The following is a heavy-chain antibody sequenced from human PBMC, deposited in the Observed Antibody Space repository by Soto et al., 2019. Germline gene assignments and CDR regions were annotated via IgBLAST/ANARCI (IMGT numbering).Heavy chain of an antibody. CDR1: GFTFSSYE. Sequence: PGGSLRLSCAASGFTFSSYEMNWVRQAPGKGLEWASYISSSGSTIYYADSVKGRFTISRDNAKNSLYLQMNSLRAEDTAVYYCARGRMDYDILTGYSGYWGQGTLVTVSS. CDR2: ISSSGSTI. V-gene: IGHV3-48*03. J-gene: IGHJ4*02. D-gene: IGHD3-9*01. CDR3: ARGRMDYDILTGYSGY.